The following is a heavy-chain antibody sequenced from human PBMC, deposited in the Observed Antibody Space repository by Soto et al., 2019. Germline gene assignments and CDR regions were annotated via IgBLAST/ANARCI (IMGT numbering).Heavy chain of an antibody. V-gene: IGHV1-24*01. J-gene: IGHJ4*02. Sequence: ASVKVSGKVSGYTLTELSMHWVRQAPGKGLEWMGGFDPEDGETIYAQKFQGRVTMTEDTSTDTAYMELSSLRSEDTAVYYFATDTRYSYGHTPFDYWGQGTLVTVSS. D-gene: IGHD5-18*01. CDR1: GYTLTELS. CDR2: FDPEDGET. CDR3: ATDTRYSYGHTPFDY.